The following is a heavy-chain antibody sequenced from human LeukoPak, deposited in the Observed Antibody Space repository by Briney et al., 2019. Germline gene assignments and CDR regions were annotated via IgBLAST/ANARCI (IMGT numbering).Heavy chain of an antibody. J-gene: IGHJ3*02. D-gene: IGHD3-3*01. V-gene: IGHV4-59*01. CDR1: GGSLSSYS. CDR2: IYYSGST. CDR3: ARGRVLDAFDI. Sequence: PSGTLSLTRTVSGGSLSSYSCSRVRQPPRKGLEWIGYIYYSGSTKYKPSLKSRVTISVDTSKNQLSLKLSSVTAADTAVYYCARGRVLDAFDIWGQGTMVTVSS.